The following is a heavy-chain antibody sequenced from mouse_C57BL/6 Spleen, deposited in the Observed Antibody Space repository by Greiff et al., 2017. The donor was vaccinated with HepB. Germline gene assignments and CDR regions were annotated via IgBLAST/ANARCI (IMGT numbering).Heavy chain of an antibody. CDR1: GYAFSSSW. CDR3: ARWAYYYGSRGYFDV. D-gene: IGHD1-1*01. J-gene: IGHJ1*03. Sequence: QVQLKESGPELVKPGASVKISCKASGYAFSSSWMNWVKQRPGKGLEWIGRIYPGDGDTNYNGKFKGKATLTADKSSSTAYMQLSSLTSEDSAVYFCARWAYYYGSRGYFDVWGTGTTVTVSS. V-gene: IGHV1-82*01. CDR2: IYPGDGDT.